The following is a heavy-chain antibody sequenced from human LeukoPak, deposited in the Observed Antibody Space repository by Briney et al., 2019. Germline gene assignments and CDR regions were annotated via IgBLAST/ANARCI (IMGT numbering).Heavy chain of an antibody. D-gene: IGHD3/OR15-3a*01. CDR3: ARVDYPYWFDP. Sequence: SETLSLTCIVSGDSIRSYYWNWIRQAPGKALEWIGHIHNNGDIAYNFSLKSRVTISMDTSKNQFSLKLSSVTAADAAVYYCARVDYPYWFDPWGQGTLVTVSS. CDR1: GDSIRSYY. J-gene: IGHJ5*02. V-gene: IGHV4-59*01. CDR2: IHNNGDI.